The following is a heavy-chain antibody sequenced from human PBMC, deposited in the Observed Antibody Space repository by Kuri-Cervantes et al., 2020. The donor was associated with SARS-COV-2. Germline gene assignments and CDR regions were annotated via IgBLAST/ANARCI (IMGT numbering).Heavy chain of an antibody. D-gene: IGHD1-26*01. Sequence: GGSLRLSCAASGFTFSSYAMSWVRQAPGKGLEWVSAISGSGGSTYYADSVKGRFTISRGNSKNTLYLQMNSLRAEDTAVYYCAKEAQRVRVGATSLFYWGQGTLSPSPQ. CDR1: GFTFSSYA. CDR2: ISGSGGST. J-gene: IGHJ4*02. V-gene: IGHV3-23*01. CDR3: AKEAQRVRVGATSLFY.